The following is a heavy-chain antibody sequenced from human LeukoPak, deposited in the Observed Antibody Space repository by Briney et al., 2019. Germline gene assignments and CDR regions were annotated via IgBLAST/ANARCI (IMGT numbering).Heavy chain of an antibody. D-gene: IGHD3-10*01. CDR3: AKYRGFGDSYDS. Sequence: GGSLRLSCAASGFTFTSYAMSWVRQAPGKGLEWVSSIGGTGGNTYYADSVKGRFTISRDNSKNTLYLQMNSLRAEDTAVYYCAKYRGFGDSYDSWGQGTLVTVSS. CDR1: GFTFTSYA. V-gene: IGHV3-23*01. CDR2: IGGTGGNT. J-gene: IGHJ4*02.